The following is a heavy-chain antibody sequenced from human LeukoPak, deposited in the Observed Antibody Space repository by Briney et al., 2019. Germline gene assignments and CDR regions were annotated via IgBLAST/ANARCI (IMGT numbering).Heavy chain of an antibody. CDR3: ARRYWVRSWFDP. V-gene: IGHV4-39*07. Sequence: PSETLSLTCTVSGGSISSSSYYWGWIRQPPGKGLEWIGSIYYSGSTYYNPSLKSRVTISVDTSKNQFSLKLSSVTAADTAVYYCARRYWVRSWFDPWGQGTLVTVSS. CDR2: IYYSGST. D-gene: IGHD1-14*01. J-gene: IGHJ5*02. CDR1: GGSISSSSYY.